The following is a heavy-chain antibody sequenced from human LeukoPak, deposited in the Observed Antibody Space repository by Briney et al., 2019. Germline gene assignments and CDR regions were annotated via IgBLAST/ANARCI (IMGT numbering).Heavy chain of an antibody. J-gene: IGHJ4*02. CDR1: GFTVSNNY. Sequence: GGSLRLSCAASGFTVSNNYMSWVRQAPGKGLEWVAVISYDGSNKYYADSVKGRFTISRDNSKNTLYLQMNSLRAEDTAVYYCASPHYYYDSSGYPSWGQGALVTVSS. V-gene: IGHV3-30*03. D-gene: IGHD3-22*01. CDR3: ASPHYYYDSSGYPS. CDR2: ISYDGSNK.